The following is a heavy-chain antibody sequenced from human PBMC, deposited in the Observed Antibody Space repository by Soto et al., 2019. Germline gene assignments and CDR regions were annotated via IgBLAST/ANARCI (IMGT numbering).Heavy chain of an antibody. Sequence: ASVKVSCKASGYTFSSYDINWVRQATGQGLEWMGWMNPNSGNTDYAQKFQGRVTMTRNTSISTAYMELSSLRSEDTAVYYCARGPGWEPGLSTFYAMGVWGQGTTVTVSS. J-gene: IGHJ6*02. V-gene: IGHV1-8*01. CDR3: ARGPGWEPGLSTFYAMGV. CDR1: GYTFSSYD. CDR2: MNPNSGNT. D-gene: IGHD1-26*01.